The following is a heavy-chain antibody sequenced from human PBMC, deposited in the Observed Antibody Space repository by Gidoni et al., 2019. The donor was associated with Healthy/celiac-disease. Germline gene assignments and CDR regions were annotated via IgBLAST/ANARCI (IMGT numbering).Heavy chain of an antibody. Sequence: QLQLQESGSGLVTPSQTLSLTCAVSGGSISSGGYSWSWLRQPPGKGLEWIGYIYHSGSTYYNPSLKSRVTISVDRSKNQFSLKLSSVTAADTAVYYCAREDSSGYYYAFDIWGQGTMVTVSS. J-gene: IGHJ3*02. CDR2: IYHSGST. CDR1: GGSISSGGYS. V-gene: IGHV4-30-2*01. D-gene: IGHD3-22*01. CDR3: AREDSSGYYYAFDI.